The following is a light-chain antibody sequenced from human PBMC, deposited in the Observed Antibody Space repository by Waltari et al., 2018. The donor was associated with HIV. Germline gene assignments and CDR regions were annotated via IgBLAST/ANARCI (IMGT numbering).Light chain of an antibody. CDR3: QTWDSGPV. J-gene: IGLJ2*01. CDR2: LNTDGSH. Sequence: QLVLTQSPSASASLGASVKITCTLSSGHSSFGIAWHQQQPETGPRFLLKLNTDGSHTKGDGIPDRFSGSTSGAEHYLNISSLQSEDEADYYCQTWDSGPVFGGGTKLTVL. CDR1: SGHSSFG. V-gene: IGLV4-69*01.